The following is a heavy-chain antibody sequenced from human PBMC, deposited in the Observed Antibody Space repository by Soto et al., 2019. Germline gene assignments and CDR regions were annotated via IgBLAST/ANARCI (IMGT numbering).Heavy chain of an antibody. Sequence: ASVKVSCKASGYTFTGYYMHWVRQAPGQGLEWMGWINPNSGGTNYAQKFQGWVTMTRDTSISTAYMELSRLRSDDTAVYYCARDLGGPLSEHYYLVDVWGQGTTVTVSS. CDR3: ARDLGGPLSEHYYLVDV. J-gene: IGHJ6*02. V-gene: IGHV1-2*04. CDR1: GYTFTGYY. CDR2: INPNSGGT. D-gene: IGHD3-16*01.